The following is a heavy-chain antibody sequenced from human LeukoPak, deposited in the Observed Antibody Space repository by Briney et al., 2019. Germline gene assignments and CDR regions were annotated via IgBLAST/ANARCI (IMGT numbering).Heavy chain of an antibody. CDR3: AKESNYDFWSGYGPLPYMDV. V-gene: IGHV3-23*01. J-gene: IGHJ6*03. CDR1: GFTFSSYA. Sequence: LAGGSLRLSCAASGFTFSSYAMSWVRQAPGKGLEWVSAISGSGGSTYYADSVKGRFTISRDNSKNTLYLQMNSLRAEDTAVYYCAKESNYDFWSGYGPLPYMDVWGKGTTVTVSS. CDR2: ISGSGGST. D-gene: IGHD3-3*01.